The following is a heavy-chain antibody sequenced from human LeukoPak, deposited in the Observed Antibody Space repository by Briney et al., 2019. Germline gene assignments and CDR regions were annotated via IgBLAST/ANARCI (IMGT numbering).Heavy chain of an antibody. Sequence: GGSLRLSCAASGFTFSSYGMHWVRQAPGKGLEWVAFIRFDGSNKYYADSVKGRFTISRDNSKNTLYLQMNSLRAEDTAVYYCAKDRGYSTTWSLFDYWGQGTLVTVSS. CDR3: AKDRGYSTTWSLFDY. CDR2: IRFDGSNK. CDR1: GFTFSSYG. J-gene: IGHJ4*02. D-gene: IGHD6-13*01. V-gene: IGHV3-30*02.